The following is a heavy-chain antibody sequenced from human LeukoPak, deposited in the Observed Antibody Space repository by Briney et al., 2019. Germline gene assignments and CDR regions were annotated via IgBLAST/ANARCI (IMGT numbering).Heavy chain of an antibody. Sequence: PGGSLRLSCAASGFTFDDYGMNWVRQAPGKGLEWVSGINWNGGSTGYADSVKGRFTISRDNAKNSLYLQMNSLRAEDTALYYCARVYELREEDYYYYYMDVWGKGTTVTVSS. CDR1: GFTFDDYG. CDR2: INWNGGST. V-gene: IGHV3-20*04. CDR3: ARVYELREEDYYYYYMDV. J-gene: IGHJ6*03. D-gene: IGHD5/OR15-5a*01.